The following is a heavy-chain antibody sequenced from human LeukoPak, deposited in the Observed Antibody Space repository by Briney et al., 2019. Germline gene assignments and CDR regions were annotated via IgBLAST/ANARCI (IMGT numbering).Heavy chain of an antibody. D-gene: IGHD6-13*01. Sequence: ASVKVSCKASGYTFTGYYMHWVRQAPGQGLEWMGWINPNSGGTNYAQKFQGRVTKTRDTSISTAYMELSRLRSDDTAVYYCARDTAVGQQLLSPNDYWGQGTLVTVSS. CDR2: INPNSGGT. V-gene: IGHV1-2*02. J-gene: IGHJ4*02. CDR1: GYTFTGYY. CDR3: ARDTAVGQQLLSPNDY.